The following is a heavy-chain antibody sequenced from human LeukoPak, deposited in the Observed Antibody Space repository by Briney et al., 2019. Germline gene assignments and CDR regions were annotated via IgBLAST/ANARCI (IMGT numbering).Heavy chain of an antibody. D-gene: IGHD3-3*01. J-gene: IGHJ4*02. Sequence: GRSLRLSCAASGFTFSSYGMHWVRQAPGKGLEWVAVIWYDGSNKYYADSVKGRFTISRDNSKNTLYLQMNSQRAEDTAVYYCARANTPYDFWSGYPWWGQGTLVTVSS. V-gene: IGHV3-33*01. CDR2: IWYDGSNK. CDR1: GFTFSSYG. CDR3: ARANTPYDFWSGYPW.